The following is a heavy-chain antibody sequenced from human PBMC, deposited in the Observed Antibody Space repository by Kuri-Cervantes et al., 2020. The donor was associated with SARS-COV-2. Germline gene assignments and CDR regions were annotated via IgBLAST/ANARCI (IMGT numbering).Heavy chain of an antibody. D-gene: IGHD5-12*01. CDR2: INHSGST. Sequence: SETLSLTCAVYGRSFSGYYWSWIRQPPGKGLEWIGEINHSGSTNYNPSLKSRVTISVDTSKNQFSLKLSSVTAADTAVYYCARGRSDSRRWWLPGIWGQGTLVTVSS. CDR1: GRSFSGYY. J-gene: IGHJ4*02. V-gene: IGHV4-34*01. CDR3: ARGRSDSRRWWLPGI.